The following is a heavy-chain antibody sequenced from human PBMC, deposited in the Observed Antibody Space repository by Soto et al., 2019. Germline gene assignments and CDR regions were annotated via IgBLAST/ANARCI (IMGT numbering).Heavy chain of an antibody. D-gene: IGHD3-10*01. CDR1: AYSFSSYW. CDR2: IDPGDSYT. V-gene: IGHV5-10-1*01. J-gene: IGHJ4*02. Sequence: PAASRQISCRVSAYSFSSYWITWGRLMLEQGLEWMGKIDPGDSYTSYSPSFQGHVTVSADRFISTAYLQWSSLKASDTAMYYCASSSRSRKAGDYYFDYWGQGTLVTVPS. CDR3: ASSSRSRKAGDYYFDY.